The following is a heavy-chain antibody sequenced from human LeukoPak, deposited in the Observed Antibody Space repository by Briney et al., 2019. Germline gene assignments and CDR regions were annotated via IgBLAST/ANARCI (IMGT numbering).Heavy chain of an antibody. CDR3: ARDRSGGYESHWFDP. V-gene: IGHV4-59*01. J-gene: IGHJ5*02. CDR1: GGSISGYY. Sequence: PSETLSLTCAVSGGSISGYYWSWIRQPPGKGLWWVGYIYYSASTNYNPSLKSRVTISVDSSKNQFSLKLSSVTAADTAVYYCARDRSGGYESHWFDPWGQGTLVTVSS. D-gene: IGHD6-19*01. CDR2: IYYSAST.